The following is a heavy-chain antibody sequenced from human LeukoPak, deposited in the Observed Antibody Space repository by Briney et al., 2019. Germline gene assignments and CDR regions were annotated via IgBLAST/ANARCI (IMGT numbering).Heavy chain of an antibody. Sequence: ASVKVSCKASGYTFTGYYMHWVRQAPGQGLEWMGWINPNSGGTNYAQKLQGRVTMTTDTSTSTAYMELRSLRSDDTAVYYCATASHSSGYTYDYWGQGTLVTVSS. D-gene: IGHD3-22*01. CDR2: INPNSGGT. CDR3: ATASHSSGYTYDY. J-gene: IGHJ4*02. CDR1: GYTFTGYY. V-gene: IGHV1-2*02.